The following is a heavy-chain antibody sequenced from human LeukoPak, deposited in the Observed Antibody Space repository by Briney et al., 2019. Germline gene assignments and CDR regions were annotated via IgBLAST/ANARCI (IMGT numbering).Heavy chain of an antibody. D-gene: IGHD1-26*01. CDR3: ARLVGHYYYYGMDV. Sequence: GASVKVSCKASGGTFSSYAISWVRQAPGQGLEWMGRIIPILGIANYAQKFQGRVTITADKSTSTAYMELSSLRSEDTAVYYCARLVGHYYYYGMDVWGQGTTVTVSS. CDR2: IIPILGIA. J-gene: IGHJ6*02. CDR1: GGTFSSYA. V-gene: IGHV1-69*04.